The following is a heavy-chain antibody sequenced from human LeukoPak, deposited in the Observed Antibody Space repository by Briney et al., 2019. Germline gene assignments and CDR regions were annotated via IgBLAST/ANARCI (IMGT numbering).Heavy chain of an antibody. D-gene: IGHD6-13*01. CDR3: ASTAAATDPPGF. Sequence: GGSLRLSCSASGFTFSDYAMDWVRQAPGKGLECVAVVSSDVYDGTTEYYADSVKGRFTISRDNSKNTVYLQMNSLRGEDTAVYYCASTAAATDPPGFWGQGTLVTVSS. CDR1: GFTFSDYA. V-gene: IGHV3-30-3*01. J-gene: IGHJ4*02. CDR2: VSSDVYDGTTE.